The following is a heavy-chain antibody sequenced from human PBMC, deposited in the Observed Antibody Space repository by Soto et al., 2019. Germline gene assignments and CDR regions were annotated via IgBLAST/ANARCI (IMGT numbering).Heavy chain of an antibody. V-gene: IGHV3-23*01. J-gene: IGHJ4*02. D-gene: IGHD3-10*01. CDR1: GFTFSSYA. Sequence: GGSLILSCAASGFTFSSYAMSWVRQAPGKGLEWVSAISGSGGSTYYADSVKGRFSISRDNSENTLYLQMNSLRAEDTAVYYCAKDPPRDYYGSGSYYDYWGQGTLVTVSS. CDR2: ISGSGGST. CDR3: AKDPPRDYYGSGSYYDY.